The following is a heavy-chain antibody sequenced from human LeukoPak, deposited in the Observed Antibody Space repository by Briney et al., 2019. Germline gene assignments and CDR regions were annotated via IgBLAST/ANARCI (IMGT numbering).Heavy chain of an antibody. V-gene: IGHV3-53*01. J-gene: IGHJ6*02. CDR2: VYSGGST. CDR3: ARGVTTGTTPYYYGMDV. CDR1: GFTVSSYY. D-gene: IGHD1-1*01. Sequence: GGSLRLSCAASGFTVSSYYMTWVRQAPGKGLEWVSVVYSGGSTYYADSVKGRFTISRDNSKNTLYFQMNSLRTEDTAVYYRARGVTTGTTPYYYGMDVWGQGTTVTVSS.